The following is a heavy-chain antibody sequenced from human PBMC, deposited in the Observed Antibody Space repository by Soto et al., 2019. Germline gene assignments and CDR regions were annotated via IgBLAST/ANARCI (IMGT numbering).Heavy chain of an antibody. V-gene: IGHV1-69*04. CDR2: IIPILGIA. CDR1: GGTFSSYT. J-gene: IGHJ5*02. D-gene: IGHD6-13*01. Sequence: SVKVSCKASGGTFSSYTISWVRQAPGQGLEWMGRIIPILGIANYAQKFQGRVTITADKSTSTAYMELSSLRSEDTAVYYCARDPRIGIAEEVWFDPWGQGTLVTVSS. CDR3: ARDPRIGIAEEVWFDP.